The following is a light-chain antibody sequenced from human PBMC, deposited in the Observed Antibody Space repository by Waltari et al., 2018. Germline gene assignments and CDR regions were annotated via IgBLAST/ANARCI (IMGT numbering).Light chain of an antibody. V-gene: IGLV3-21*02. CDR3: QVWDSSSDHVV. J-gene: IGLJ2*01. CDR2: DDD. Sequence: SYVLHQPPSGSAAPGQPATITCRWIHIGRQSVHWYQQKAGQAPVVVVFDDDDRPSGIPERFAGSKSGNTATLTITRVEGGDEADFYCQVWDSSSDHVVFGGGTKLTVL. CDR1: HIGRQS.